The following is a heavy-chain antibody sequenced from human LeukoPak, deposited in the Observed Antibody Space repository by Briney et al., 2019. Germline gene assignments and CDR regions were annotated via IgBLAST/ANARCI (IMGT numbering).Heavy chain of an antibody. CDR2: ISGGST. D-gene: IGHD2-15*01. J-gene: IGHJ4*02. CDR1: GFTVSSNE. CDR3: KKDQLHGYCSGGSCHAFQRKRQDY. V-gene: IGHV3-38-3*01. Sequence: QPGGSLRLSCVASGFTVSSNEMSWVRQAPGKGLEWVSSISGGSTYYADSRKGRFTISRDNSKNTLRLQMNSLRAEDTAVYYCKKDQLHGYCSGGSCHAFQRKRQDYWGQGTLVTVSS.